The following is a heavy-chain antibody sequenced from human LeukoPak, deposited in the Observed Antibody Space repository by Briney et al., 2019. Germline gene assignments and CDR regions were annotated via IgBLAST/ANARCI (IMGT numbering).Heavy chain of an antibody. CDR1: GFTFSSYW. D-gene: IGHD6-6*01. V-gene: IGHV3-74*01. J-gene: IGHJ4*02. CDR2: INSDGSST. CDR3: ARESIAACTFDY. Sequence: GGSLRLSCAASGFTFSSYWMHWVRQAPGKGLVWVSRINSDGSSTSYADSVKGRFTISRDNAKNTLYLQMNSLRAEDTAVYYCARESIAACTFDYWGQGTLVTVSS.